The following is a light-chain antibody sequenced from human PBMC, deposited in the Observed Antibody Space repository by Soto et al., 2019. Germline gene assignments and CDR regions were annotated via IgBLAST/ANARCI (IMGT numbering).Light chain of an antibody. Sequence: DIQMTQSPSSLSASVGDRVTITCRASQSVARYLNWYQQKPGGVPKLLIYAASTLQGGVPSRFSGSGSVTDFALTISSLQPEDFATYYCLQSYGPPLTFCGGTKVEIK. CDR1: QSVARY. V-gene: IGKV1-39*01. CDR3: LQSYGPPLT. CDR2: AAS. J-gene: IGKJ4*01.